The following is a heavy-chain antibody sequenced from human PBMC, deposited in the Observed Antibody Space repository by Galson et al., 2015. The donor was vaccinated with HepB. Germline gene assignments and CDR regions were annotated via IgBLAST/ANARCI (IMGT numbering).Heavy chain of an antibody. J-gene: IGHJ4*02. CDR2: IIPIFGTA. Sequence: SVKVSCKASGGTFSSYAISWVRQAPGQGLEWMGGIIPIFGTANYAQKFQGRVTITADESTSTAYMELSSLRSEDTAVYYCARDREQLVTSKSFDYWGQGTLVTVSS. CDR3: ARDREQLVTSKSFDY. CDR1: GGTFSSYA. V-gene: IGHV1-69*13. D-gene: IGHD6-6*01.